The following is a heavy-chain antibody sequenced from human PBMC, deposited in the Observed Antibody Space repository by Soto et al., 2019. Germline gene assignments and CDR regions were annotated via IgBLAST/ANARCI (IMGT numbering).Heavy chain of an antibody. D-gene: IGHD3-10*02. J-gene: IGHJ5*01. CDR1: GYTFTSYW. V-gene: IGHV5-51*01. CDR3: EGRVTMYREIDS. Sequence: PGESLKISCKGSGYTFTSYWIGWVRQMPGKGPEWMGVIYPGDSDTRYSPSFEGQVTISVDKSVSTAYLQWSSLKASDTAMYYCEGRVTMYREIDSRDHAILVSVPS. CDR2: IYPGDSDT.